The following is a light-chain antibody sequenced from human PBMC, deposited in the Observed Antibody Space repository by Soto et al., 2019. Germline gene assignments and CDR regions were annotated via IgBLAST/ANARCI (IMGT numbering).Light chain of an antibody. V-gene: IGKV1-5*03. J-gene: IGKJ1*01. Sequence: DIQMTQSPSTLSASVGDRVTITCRASQSISNWLAWYRQKPGKAPKLLIYKASSLESGVPSRFNGNGSGTEFTLTISSLQPDDFATYYCQQYNSYPSTFGQGTKVEIK. CDR2: KAS. CDR3: QQYNSYPST. CDR1: QSISNW.